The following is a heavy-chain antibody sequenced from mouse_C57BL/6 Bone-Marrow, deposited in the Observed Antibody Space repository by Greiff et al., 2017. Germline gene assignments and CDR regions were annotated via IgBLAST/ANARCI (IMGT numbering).Heavy chain of an antibody. J-gene: IGHJ3*01. V-gene: IGHV1-53*01. Sequence: QVQLQQPGTELVKPGASVKLSCKASGYTFTSYWMHWVKQRPGQGLEWIGNINPSNGGTNYNEKFKSKATLTVDKSSSPAYMQLSSLTSEDSAVYYCAREGGMITKTWFAYWGQGTLVTVSA. CDR2: INPSNGGT. CDR3: AREGGMITKTWFAY. D-gene: IGHD2-4*01. CDR1: GYTFTSYW.